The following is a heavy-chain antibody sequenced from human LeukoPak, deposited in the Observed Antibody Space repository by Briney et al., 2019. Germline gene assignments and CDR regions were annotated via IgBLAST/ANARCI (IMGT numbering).Heavy chain of an antibody. V-gene: IGHV1-69*13. Sequence: GASVKVSCKASGGTFSSYAISWVRQAPGQGLEWMGGIIPIFGTANYAQKFQGRVTITADESTSTAYMELSSLRSEDTAVYYCATDLAYCSSTSCHIPDHWGQGTLVTVSS. D-gene: IGHD2-2*02. CDR3: ATDLAYCSSTSCHIPDH. CDR1: GGTFSSYA. CDR2: IIPIFGTA. J-gene: IGHJ4*02.